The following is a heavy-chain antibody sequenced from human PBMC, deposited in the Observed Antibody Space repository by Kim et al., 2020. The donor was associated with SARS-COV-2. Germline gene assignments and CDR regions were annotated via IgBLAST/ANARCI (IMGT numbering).Heavy chain of an antibody. CDR2: IHYSGST. D-gene: IGHD3-10*01. Sequence: SETLSLTCSVSGDSLNNHYWTWTRQPPGKGLEWIGYIHYSGSTNYSPSLKSRLTMSVDRPKNQFSLMLTSVTAADTAVYFCAGDDPLIRGAAFFWGQGTLVTVSS. V-gene: IGHV4-59*11. CDR1: GDSLNNHY. CDR3: AGDDPLIRGAAFF. J-gene: IGHJ4*02.